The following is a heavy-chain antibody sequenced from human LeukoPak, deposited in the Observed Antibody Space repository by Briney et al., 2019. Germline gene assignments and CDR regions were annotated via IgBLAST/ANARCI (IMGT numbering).Heavy chain of an antibody. CDR1: GFSLSDSH. CDR2: IKEDGREK. CDR3: ARHSSGYS. J-gene: IGHJ4*02. D-gene: IGHD3-22*01. Sequence: PGGSLRLSCAASGFSLSDSHMHWVRQAPGKGLEWVANIKEDGREKYYADSVKGRFTISRDNAKNSLYLQLNSLRAEDTAVYYCARHSSGYSWGQGTLVTVSS. V-gene: IGHV3-7*01.